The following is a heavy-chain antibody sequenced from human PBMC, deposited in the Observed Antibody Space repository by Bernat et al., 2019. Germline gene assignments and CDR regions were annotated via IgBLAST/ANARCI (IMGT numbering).Heavy chain of an antibody. CDR1: GFSLSNARMG. J-gene: IGHJ2*01. V-gene: IGHV2-26*01. Sequence: QVTLKESGPVLVKPTETLTLTCTVSGFSLSNARMGVSWIRQPPGKALEWLAHIFSNDEKSYSTSLKSRLTISKDTSKSPVVLTMTNMDPVDTATYSCAREWYSSSWYYWYFDLWGRGTLVTVSS. D-gene: IGHD6-13*01. CDR2: IFSNDEK. CDR3: AREWYSSSWYYWYFDL.